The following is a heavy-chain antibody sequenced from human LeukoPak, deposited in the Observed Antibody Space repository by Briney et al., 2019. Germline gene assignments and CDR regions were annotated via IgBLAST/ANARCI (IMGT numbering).Heavy chain of an antibody. Sequence: GGSLRLSCAASGFTFDDYGMSWVRQAPGKGLEWVSGINWNGGSTGYADSVKGRFTISRDNAKNSLYLQMNSLRAEDTAVYYCATLHPNIVVVPAAIDYWGQGTLVTVSS. CDR2: INWNGGST. D-gene: IGHD2-2*01. CDR3: ATLHPNIVVVPAAIDY. J-gene: IGHJ4*02. CDR1: GFTFDDYG. V-gene: IGHV3-20*04.